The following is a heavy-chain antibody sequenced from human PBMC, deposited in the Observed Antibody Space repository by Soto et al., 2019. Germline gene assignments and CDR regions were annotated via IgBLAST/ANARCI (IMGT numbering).Heavy chain of an antibody. CDR1: GGSISIGTDY. J-gene: IGHJ4*02. CDR3: GAYNSGGYI. CDR2: IHYSGST. Sequence: SETLSLTCTVSGGSISIGTDYWGWIRQAPGKGLEWIGNIHYSGSTSYNPSLRGRVTISVDTSKKQFSLKLSSVTAADTAVYYCGAYNSGGYIWGQGTLVTVSS. V-gene: IGHV4-39*01. D-gene: IGHD3-22*01.